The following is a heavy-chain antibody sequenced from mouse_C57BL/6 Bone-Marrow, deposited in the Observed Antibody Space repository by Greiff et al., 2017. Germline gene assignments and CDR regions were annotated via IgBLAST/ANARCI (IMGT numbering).Heavy chain of an antibody. CDR3: AKRDDYDGYAMDY. D-gene: IGHD2-4*01. CDR1: GFSLTSYG. CDR2: IWSGGST. J-gene: IGHJ4*01. Sequence: VQLKESGPGLVQPSQSLSISCTVSGFSLTSYGVHWVRQPPGKGLEWLGVIWSGGSTDYNAAFISRLSISKDNSKSQVFFKMNSLQADDTAIYDCAKRDDYDGYAMDYWGQGTSVTVSS. V-gene: IGHV2-4*01.